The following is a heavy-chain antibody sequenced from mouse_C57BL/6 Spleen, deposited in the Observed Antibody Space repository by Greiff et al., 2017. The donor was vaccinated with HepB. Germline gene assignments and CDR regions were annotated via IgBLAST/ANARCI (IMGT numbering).Heavy chain of an antibody. V-gene: IGHV5-4*01. Sequence: EVKLMESGGGLVKPGGSLKLSCAASGFTFSSYAMSWVRQTPEKRLEWVATISDGGSYTYYPDNVKGRFTISRDNAKNNLYLQMSHLKSEDTAMYYCAREGYSKPRAMDYWGQGTSVTVSS. CDR1: GFTFSSYA. CDR2: ISDGGSYT. CDR3: AREGYSKPRAMDY. J-gene: IGHJ4*01. D-gene: IGHD2-5*01.